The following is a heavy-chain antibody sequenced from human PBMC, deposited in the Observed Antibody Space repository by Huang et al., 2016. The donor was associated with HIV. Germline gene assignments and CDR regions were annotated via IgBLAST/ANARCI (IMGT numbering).Heavy chain of an antibody. Sequence: QVQLVQSRAEVKKPGASVKVSCKVSEYTLTELSLHWVRQPPGKGLEWMGGFDPEMGETIYAQKFQGRVTMSEDTSTETAFMELSGLRPEDTAVYDCATGFDVFFDFWGQGTLVTVSS. J-gene: IGHJ4*02. D-gene: IGHD3-9*01. CDR2: FDPEMGET. CDR3: ATGFDVFFDF. V-gene: IGHV1-24*01. CDR1: EYTLTELS.